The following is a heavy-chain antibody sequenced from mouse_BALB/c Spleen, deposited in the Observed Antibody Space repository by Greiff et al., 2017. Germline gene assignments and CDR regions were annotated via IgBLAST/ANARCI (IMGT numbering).Heavy chain of an antibody. J-gene: IGHJ4*01. Sequence: EVQRVESGGGLVQPGGSLKLSCAASGFTFSSYTMSWVRQTPEKRLEWVAYISNGGGSTYYPDTVKGRFTISRDNAKNTLYLQMSSLKSEDTAMYYCARQHGNYVGAMDDWGQGTSVTVSS. V-gene: IGHV5-12-2*01. CDR1: GFTFSSYT. D-gene: IGHD2-1*01. CDR2: ISNGGGST. CDR3: ARQHGNYVGAMDD.